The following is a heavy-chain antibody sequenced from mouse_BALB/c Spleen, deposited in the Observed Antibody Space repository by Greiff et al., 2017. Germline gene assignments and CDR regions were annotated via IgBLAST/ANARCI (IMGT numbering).Heavy chain of an antibody. CDR1: GYSFTDYN. D-gene: IGHD2-4*01. CDR2: IDPYNGGT. J-gene: IGHJ4*01. V-gene: IGHV1S135*01. CDR3: ARYDYDGDYYAMDY. Sequence: EVKVVESGPELVKPGASVKVSCKASGYSFTDYNMYWVKQSHGKSLEWIGYIDPYNGGTSYNQKFKGKATLTVDKSSSTAFMHLNSLTSEDSAVYYCARYDYDGDYYAMDYWGQGTSVTVSS.